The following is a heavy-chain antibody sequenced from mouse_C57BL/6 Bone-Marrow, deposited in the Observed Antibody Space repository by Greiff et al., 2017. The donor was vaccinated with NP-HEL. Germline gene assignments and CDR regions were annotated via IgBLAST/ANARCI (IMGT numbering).Heavy chain of an antibody. Sequence: EVKLMESGGGLVQPGGSMKLSCVASGFTFSNYWMNWVRQSPEKGLEWVAQIRLKSDNYATHYAESVKGRFTISRDDSKSSVYLQMNNLRAEDTGIYYCTDNYLLLRYFDVWGTGTTVTVSS. D-gene: IGHD1-1*01. V-gene: IGHV6-3*01. CDR3: TDNYLLLRYFDV. J-gene: IGHJ1*03. CDR1: GFTFSNYW. CDR2: IRLKSDNYAT.